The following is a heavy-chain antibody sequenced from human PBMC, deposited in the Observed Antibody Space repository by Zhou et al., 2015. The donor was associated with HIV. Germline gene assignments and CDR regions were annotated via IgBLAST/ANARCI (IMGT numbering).Heavy chain of an antibody. CDR2: ISSYDGNT. CDR3: ARDLVSPYIVLRHFDWLLAPDLYYGLVR. D-gene: IGHD3-9*01. Sequence: QVQLVQSGPEVKKPGASVKVSCKASGYNFRSYDISWVRQAPGQGLGLEWMGQISSYDGNTDYAQKFQGRVTMTIDTSTNTAYMELRNLRSDDTAIYYCARDLVSPYIVLRHFDWLLAPDLYYGLVRLGPKGPRSPSP. CDR1: GYNFRSYD. J-gene: IGHJ6*02. V-gene: IGHV1-18*01.